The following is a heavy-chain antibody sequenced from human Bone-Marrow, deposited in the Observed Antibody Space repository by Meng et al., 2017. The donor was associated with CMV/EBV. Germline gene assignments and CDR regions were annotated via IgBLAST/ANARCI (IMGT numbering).Heavy chain of an antibody. J-gene: IGHJ3*02. V-gene: IGHV3-20*04. Sequence: GGSLRLSCAASGFTFDDYGMSWVRQAPGKGLEWVSGINWNGGSTGYADSVKGRFTISRDNAKNSLYLQMNSLRAEDTALYYCARVGYCSSTSCYTHAFDTWGQGTMVTVSS. CDR3: ARVGYCSSTSCYTHAFDT. D-gene: IGHD2-2*02. CDR2: INWNGGST. CDR1: GFTFDDYG.